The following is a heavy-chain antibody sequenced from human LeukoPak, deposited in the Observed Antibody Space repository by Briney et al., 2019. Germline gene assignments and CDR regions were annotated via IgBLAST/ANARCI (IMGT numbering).Heavy chain of an antibody. CDR1: GYTFTSYG. CDR3: ARGGYDILTGYYTMDFDY. Sequence: ASVKLSCKASGYTFTSYGISWVRQAPGQGLEWMGWISAYNGNTNYAQKLQGRVTMATDTSTSTAYMELRSLRSDDTAVYYCARGGYDILTGYYTMDFDYWGQGTLVTVSS. D-gene: IGHD3-9*01. J-gene: IGHJ4*02. CDR2: ISAYNGNT. V-gene: IGHV1-18*01.